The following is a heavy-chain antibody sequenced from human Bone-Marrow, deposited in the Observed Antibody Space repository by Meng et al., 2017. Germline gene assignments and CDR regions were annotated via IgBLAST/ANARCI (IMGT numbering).Heavy chain of an antibody. J-gene: IGHJ6*02. Sequence: SVKVSCKASGYTFSNYDINWVRQATGQGLEWMGGIIPIFGTANYAQKFQGRVTITTDESTSTAYMELSSLRSEDTAVYYCARDRQPYYYGSGSYYPTDSSYYGMDVWGQGTTVTVSS. V-gene: IGHV1-69*05. CDR3: ARDRQPYYYGSGSYYPTDSSYYGMDV. CDR2: IIPIFGTA. CDR1: GYTFSNYD. D-gene: IGHD3-10*01.